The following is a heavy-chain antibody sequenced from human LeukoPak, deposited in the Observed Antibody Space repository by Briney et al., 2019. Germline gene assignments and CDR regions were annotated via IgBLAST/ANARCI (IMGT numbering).Heavy chain of an antibody. CDR1: GGSISSYY. CDR3: ARVISLDYYYYMDV. V-gene: IGHV4-4*07. CDR2: FYNSGST. J-gene: IGHJ6*03. Sequence: SETLSLTCTVSGGSISSYYWSWIRQPAGKGLEWIGRFYNSGSTNYNPSLKSRVTMSVDTSKNHFSLKLSSVTAADTAVYYCARVISLDYYYYMDVWGKGTTVTVSS.